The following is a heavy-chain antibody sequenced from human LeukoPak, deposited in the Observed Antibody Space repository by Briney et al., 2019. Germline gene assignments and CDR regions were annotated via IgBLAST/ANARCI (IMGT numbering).Heavy chain of an antibody. D-gene: IGHD3-10*01. CDR3: ARDLVLWFGELFRPRGYYYYMDV. CDR1: GYTFTGYY. J-gene: IGHJ6*03. CDR2: INPNSGGT. Sequence: ASVKVSCKASGYTFTGYYTYWVRQAPGQGLEWMGWINPNSGGTNYAQKFQGRVTMTRDTSISTAYMELSRLRSDDTAVYYCARDLVLWFGELFRPRGYYYYMDVWGKGTTVTVSS. V-gene: IGHV1-2*02.